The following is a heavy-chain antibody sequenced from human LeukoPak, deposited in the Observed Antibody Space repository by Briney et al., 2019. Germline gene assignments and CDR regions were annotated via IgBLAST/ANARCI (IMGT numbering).Heavy chain of an antibody. CDR1: GFTFSAYP. V-gene: IGHV3-48*04. Sequence: RSGGSLRLSCTASGFTFSAYPMTWVRQAPGEGLEWVSYISGSGDIIYYADSVKGRFTISRDNAKNSLYLQMDSLRAEDTAIYYCARDMTITGADDYWGQGTLVTVSS. CDR3: ARDMTITGADDY. CDR2: ISGSGDII. J-gene: IGHJ4*02. D-gene: IGHD6-13*01.